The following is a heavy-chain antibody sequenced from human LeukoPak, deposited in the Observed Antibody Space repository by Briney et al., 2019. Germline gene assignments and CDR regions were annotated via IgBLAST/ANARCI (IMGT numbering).Heavy chain of an antibody. V-gene: IGHV1-69*01. CDR2: IIPIFGTA. Sequence: GSSVKVSCKASGGTFSSYAISWVRQAPGQGLEWMGGIIPIFGTANYAQKFQGRVTITADESTSTAYMELSSLRSEDTAVYYCARAEYSNSRQMWGFDYWGQGTLVTVSS. D-gene: IGHD6-6*01. CDR1: GGTFSSYA. J-gene: IGHJ4*02. CDR3: ARAEYSNSRQMWGFDY.